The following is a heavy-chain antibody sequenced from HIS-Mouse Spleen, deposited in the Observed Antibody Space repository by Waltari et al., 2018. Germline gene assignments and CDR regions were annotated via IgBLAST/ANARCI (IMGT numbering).Heavy chain of an antibody. D-gene: IGHD1-26*01. J-gene: IGHJ4*02. V-gene: IGHV4-39*07. Sequence: QLQLQESGPGLVKPSETLSLTCTVPGGSISSSSYYWGWIRQPPGKGLEWIGSIYYSGSTYHNPSLKSRVTISVDTSKNQFSLKLSSVTAADTAVYYCARVRPPGATIDYWGQGTLVTVSS. CDR2: IYYSGST. CDR3: ARVRPPGATIDY. CDR1: GGSISSSSYY.